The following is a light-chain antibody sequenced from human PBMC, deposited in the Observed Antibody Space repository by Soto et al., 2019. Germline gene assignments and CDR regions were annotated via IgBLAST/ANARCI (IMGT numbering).Light chain of an antibody. CDR2: DVS. CDR1: SSDVGGYNY. V-gene: IGLV2-11*01. CDR3: CSYVDSYTYV. Sequence: QSVLTQPRSVSGSHGQSVTISCTGTSSDVGGYNYVSWYQQHPDKAPKLMIYDVSKRPSGVPGRFSGPKSGNTASLTISGLQAEDEADYFCCSYVDSYTYVFGTGTKVTVL. J-gene: IGLJ1*01.